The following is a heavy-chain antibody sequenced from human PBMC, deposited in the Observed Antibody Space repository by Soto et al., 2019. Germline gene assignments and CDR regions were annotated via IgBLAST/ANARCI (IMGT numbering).Heavy chain of an antibody. J-gene: IGHJ6*02. CDR3: ARAGVSSSSLYYYYGMDV. V-gene: IGHV3-21*01. D-gene: IGHD6-6*01. CDR2: ISSSSSYI. Sequence: EVQLVESGGGLVKPGGSLRLSCAASGFTFSSYSMNWVRQAPGKGLEWVSSISSSSSYIYYADSVKGRFTISRDNAKNSLYLQMNSLRAEDTAVYYCARAGVSSSSLYYYYGMDVWGQGTTVTVSS. CDR1: GFTFSSYS.